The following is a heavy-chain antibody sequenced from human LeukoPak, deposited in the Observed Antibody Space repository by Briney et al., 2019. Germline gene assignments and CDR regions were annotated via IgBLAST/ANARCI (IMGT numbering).Heavy chain of an antibody. CDR3: ARVGSSTSCGDY. D-gene: IGHD2-2*01. CDR2: INHSGST. Sequence: PSETLSLTCAVYGGSFSGYYWSWIRQPPGKGLEWIGEINHSGSTNYNPSLKSRVTISVDTSKNQFSLKLSSVTAVDTAVYYCARVGSSTSCGDYWGQGTLVTVSS. CDR1: GGSFSGYY. J-gene: IGHJ4*02. V-gene: IGHV4-34*01.